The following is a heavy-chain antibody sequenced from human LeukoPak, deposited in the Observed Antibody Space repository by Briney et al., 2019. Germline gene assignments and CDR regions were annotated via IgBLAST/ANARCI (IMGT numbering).Heavy chain of an antibody. J-gene: IGHJ4*02. Sequence: ETLSLTCAVYGGSFSGYYWSWVRQAPGKGLEWVGRIKSKTDGGTTDYAAPVKGRFTISRDDSKNTLYLQMNSLKTEDTAVYYCTTVSGSGSSLEANDYWGQGTLVTVSS. V-gene: IGHV3-15*01. CDR3: TTVSGSGSSLEANDY. CDR2: IKSKTDGGTT. D-gene: IGHD3-10*01. CDR1: GGSFSGYY.